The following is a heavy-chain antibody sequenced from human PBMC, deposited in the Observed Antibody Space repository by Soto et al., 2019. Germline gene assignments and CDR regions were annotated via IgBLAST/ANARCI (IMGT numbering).Heavy chain of an antibody. V-gene: IGHV3-33*01. D-gene: IGHD2-15*01. J-gene: IGHJ4*02. CDR3: ARGGGYCSGGSGPDFDY. CDR2: IWYDGSNK. Sequence: QVQLVESGGGVVQPGRSLRLSCAASGFTFSSYGMHWVRQAPGKGLEWVAVIWYDGSNKYYADSVKGRFTISRDNSKNTLYLQMNSLRAEDTAVYYCARGGGYCSGGSGPDFDYWGQGTLVTDSS. CDR1: GFTFSSYG.